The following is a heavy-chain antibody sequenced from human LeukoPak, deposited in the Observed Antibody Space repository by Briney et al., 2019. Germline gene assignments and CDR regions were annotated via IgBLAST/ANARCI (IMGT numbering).Heavy chain of an antibody. D-gene: IGHD3-22*01. V-gene: IGHV3-21*01. Sequence: GGSLRLSCAASGFTFSSYSMNWVRQAPGKGLEWVSSISSSSSYIYYADSVKGRFTISRDNVKNSLYLQMNSLRAEDTAVYYCARDGSSGIDYWGQGTLVTVSS. CDR1: GFTFSSYS. CDR3: ARDGSSGIDY. CDR2: ISSSSSYI. J-gene: IGHJ4*02.